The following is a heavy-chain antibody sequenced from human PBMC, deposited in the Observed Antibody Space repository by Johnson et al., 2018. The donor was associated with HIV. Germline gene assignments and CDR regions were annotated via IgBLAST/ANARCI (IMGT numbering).Heavy chain of an antibody. CDR3: AKTISGFYLYDAFDI. D-gene: IGHD5-12*01. J-gene: IGHJ3*02. V-gene: IGHV3-30*18. CDR2: VSHDGGNE. CDR1: GFMFSNYY. Sequence: QVRLVESGGSLVKPGGSLRLSCAASGFMFSNYYMSWIRQAQGKGREWVAAVSHDGGNEYYGDYVKGRVTISRDNSKTTLYLKMNSLRAEDTATYYCAKTISGFYLYDAFDIWGQGTMVTVSS.